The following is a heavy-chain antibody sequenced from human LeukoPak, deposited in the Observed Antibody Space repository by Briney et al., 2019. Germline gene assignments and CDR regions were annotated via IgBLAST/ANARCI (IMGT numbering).Heavy chain of an antibody. Sequence: QPVGSLRLSCAASGVTFSSYGMHGVCRAPGKGLEWGAGISYDVSNKYYADSVKGRFTISRENSKNTLYLQMNSLRAGDRAVYYVEKDANFQHRGPGTPVTVS. CDR1: GVTFSSYG. CDR3: EKDANFQH. J-gene: IGHJ1*01. CDR2: ISYDVSNK. V-gene: IGHV3-30*18.